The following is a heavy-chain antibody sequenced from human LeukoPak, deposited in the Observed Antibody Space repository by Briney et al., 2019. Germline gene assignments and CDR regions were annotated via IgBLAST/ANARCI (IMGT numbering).Heavy chain of an antibody. CDR1: AFTFSSYG. CDR2: ISYDGSNK. V-gene: IGHV3-30*18. J-gene: IGHJ4*02. CDR3: AKEDVAVAGSFDY. Sequence: GGSLRLSCAASAFTFSSYGMHWVRQAPGKGLEWVAVISYDGSNKYYADSVKGRFTISRDNSKNTLYLQMNSLRAEDTAVYYCAKEDVAVAGSFDYWGQGTLVTVSS. D-gene: IGHD6-19*01.